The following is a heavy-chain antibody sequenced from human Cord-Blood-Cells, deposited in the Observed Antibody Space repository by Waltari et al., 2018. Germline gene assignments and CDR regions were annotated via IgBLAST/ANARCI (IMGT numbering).Heavy chain of an antibody. V-gene: IGHV1-69-2*01. CDR3: ATVLLSSGWTVNWFDP. D-gene: IGHD6-19*01. J-gene: IGHJ5*02. CDR2: VDPEDGET. CDR1: GYTFTDYY. Sequence: EVQLVQSGAEVKKPGATVKISCKVSGYTFTDYYMHWGEQAPGKGLEWMGLVDPEDGETIYAEKFQGRVTITADTSTDTAYMELSSLRSEDTAVYYCATVLLSSGWTVNWFDPWGQGTLVTVSS.